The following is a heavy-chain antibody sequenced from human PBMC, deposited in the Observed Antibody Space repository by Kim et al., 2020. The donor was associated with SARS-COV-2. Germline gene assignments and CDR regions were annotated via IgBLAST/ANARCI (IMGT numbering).Heavy chain of an antibody. V-gene: IGHV4-4*07. Sequence: HHPALKRRVTISGNTPTNQFSLKLASVTAAGTAVYYCARDSYSYCGMDVWGQGTTVTVSS. J-gene: IGHJ6*02. CDR3: ARDSYSYCGMDV.